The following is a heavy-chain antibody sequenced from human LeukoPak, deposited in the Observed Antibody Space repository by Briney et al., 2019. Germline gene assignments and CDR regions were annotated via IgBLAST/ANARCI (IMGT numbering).Heavy chain of an antibody. D-gene: IGHD2-15*01. CDR3: ARAPGYCSGGSCYSGPTFDY. CDR2: IYYSGST. Sequence: PSETLSLTCTVSGGSISSYYWSWIRQPPGEGLEWIGYIYYSGSTNYNPSLKSRVTISVDTSKNQFSLKLSSVTAADTAVYYCARAPGYCSGGSCYSGPTFDYWGQGTLVTVSS. J-gene: IGHJ4*02. CDR1: GGSISSYY. V-gene: IGHV4-59*12.